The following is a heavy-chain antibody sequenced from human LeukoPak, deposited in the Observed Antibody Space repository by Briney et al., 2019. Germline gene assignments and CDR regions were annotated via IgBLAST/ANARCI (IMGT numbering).Heavy chain of an antibody. CDR1: GFTLGDYD. CDR3: ERGVDY. J-gene: IGHJ4*02. Sequence: GGSLRLSCAASGFTLGDYDMHWVRQAPGKGLEWVSAISGSGGSTYYADSVKGRFTISRDNSNNTLYLQMNSLRAEDTAVYYCERGVDYWGQGTLVAVSS. CDR2: ISGSGGST. V-gene: IGHV3-23*01.